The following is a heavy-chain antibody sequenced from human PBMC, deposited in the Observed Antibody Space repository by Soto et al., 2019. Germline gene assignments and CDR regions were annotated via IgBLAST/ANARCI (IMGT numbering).Heavy chain of an antibody. CDR2: ISSSSSSYI. D-gene: IGHD6-6*01. CDR1: GFTFSSDS. Sequence: PGGSMRLSCAASGFTFSSDSMNWVRQAPGKGPEWVSSISSSSSSYIYYADSVKGRFTISRDNAKNSLYLQMNSLRAEDTAVYYCARAFEGGAARPYYYYGMDVWGQGTTVTVSS. V-gene: IGHV3-21*01. CDR3: ARAFEGGAARPYYYYGMDV. J-gene: IGHJ6*02.